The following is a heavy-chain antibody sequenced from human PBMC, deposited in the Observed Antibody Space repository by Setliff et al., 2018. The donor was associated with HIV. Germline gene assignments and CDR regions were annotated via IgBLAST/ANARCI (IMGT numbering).Heavy chain of an antibody. D-gene: IGHD1-1*01. V-gene: IGHV4-34*01. CDR1: GGSFSGYY. J-gene: IGHJ4*02. Sequence: PSETLSLTCAVYGGSFSGYYWTWIRQPPGKGLGWIGEINHSGSTSYNPSLMSRVTISVDTSKDQFSLKLRSVTAADTAVYYCARGASKELDYWGPGTLVTVSS. CDR3: ARGASKELDY. CDR2: INHSGST.